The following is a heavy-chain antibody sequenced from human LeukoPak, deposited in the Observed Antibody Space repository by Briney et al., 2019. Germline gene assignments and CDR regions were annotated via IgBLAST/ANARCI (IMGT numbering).Heavy chain of an antibody. CDR1: GFTFDDYA. CDR2: ISWDGGST. CDR3: AKDKEYSGFGPILSGYYYGMDV. V-gene: IGHV3-43D*04. Sequence: PGGPLRLSCAASGFTFDDYAMHWVRQAPGKGLEWVSLISWDGGSTYYADSVKGRFTISRDNSRHTLYLQMNSLGAEDTALYYCAKDKEYSGFGPILSGYYYGMDVWGKGTTVTVSS. J-gene: IGHJ6*04. D-gene: IGHD5-12*01.